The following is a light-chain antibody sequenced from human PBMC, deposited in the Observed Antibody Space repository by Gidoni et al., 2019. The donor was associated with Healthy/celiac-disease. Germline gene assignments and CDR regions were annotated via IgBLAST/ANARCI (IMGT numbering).Light chain of an antibody. CDR1: QSVSSN. V-gene: IGKV3-15*01. Sequence: IVMTQSPATLSVSPGESATLSCRASQSVSSNLAWYQQKPGQAPRLLIYGASYRATGIPARFSGSGSGTEFTLTISSLQSEDFAVYYCQQYNNWPQTFGQGTKVEIK. CDR3: QQYNNWPQT. J-gene: IGKJ1*01. CDR2: GAS.